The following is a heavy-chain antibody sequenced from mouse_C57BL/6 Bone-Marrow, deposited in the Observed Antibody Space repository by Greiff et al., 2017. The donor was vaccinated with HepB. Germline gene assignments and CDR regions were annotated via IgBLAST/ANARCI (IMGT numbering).Heavy chain of an antibody. D-gene: IGHD4-1*01. CDR3: ARWDWFAY. CDR1: GYAFSSSW. J-gene: IGHJ3*01. CDR2: IYPGDGDT. Sequence: VQLQQSGPELVKPGASVKISCKASGYAFSSSWMNWVKQRPGKGLEWIGRIYPGDGDTNYNGKFKGKATLTADKYSSTAYMQSSSLTSEDSAVYFCARWDWFAYWGQGTLVTVSA. V-gene: IGHV1-82*01.